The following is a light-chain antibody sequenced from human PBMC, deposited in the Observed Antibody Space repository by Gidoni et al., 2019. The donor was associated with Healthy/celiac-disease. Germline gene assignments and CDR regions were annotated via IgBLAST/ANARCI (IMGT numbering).Light chain of an antibody. CDR3: QQRSNWPPMYT. CDR1: QSVSSY. Sequence: EIVSTQSPATLSVSPGERATLSCRASQSVSSYLAWYQQKPGQAPRLLIYDASNRATGIPARFSGSGSGTDFTLTISSLEPEDFAVYYCQQRSNWPPMYTFXQXTKLEIK. J-gene: IGKJ2*01. CDR2: DAS. V-gene: IGKV3-11*01.